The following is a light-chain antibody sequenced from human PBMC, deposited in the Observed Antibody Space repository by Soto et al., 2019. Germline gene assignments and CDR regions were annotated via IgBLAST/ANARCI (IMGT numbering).Light chain of an antibody. CDR3: QPYGSSGT. Sequence: IVLTQSPATRSLSPGERGSLSCRASQSVSSYLAWYQQKPGQAPRLLIYDASNRATGIPARFSGIGSGTDFTLTISRMEPEDFAVYYCQPYGSSGTFGQGTKVDIK. CDR1: QSVSSY. V-gene: IGKV3-11*01. J-gene: IGKJ1*01. CDR2: DAS.